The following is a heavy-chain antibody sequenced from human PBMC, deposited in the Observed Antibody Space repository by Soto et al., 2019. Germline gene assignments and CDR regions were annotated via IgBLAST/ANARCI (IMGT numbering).Heavy chain of an antibody. D-gene: IGHD4-17*01. Sequence: QVQLVESGGGVVQPGRSLRLSCAASGFNFRTYGIHWVRQAPGKGLEWVARISKDGSHSYYAHSVKGRFTTSRDNSQNKAFLQVHSLSADDTAVYFCARGTDYADLGNAEYFHPWGQGTLVTVSS. CDR1: GFNFRTYG. CDR2: ISKDGSHS. V-gene: IGHV3-30*03. J-gene: IGHJ1*01. CDR3: ARGTDYADLGNAEYFHP.